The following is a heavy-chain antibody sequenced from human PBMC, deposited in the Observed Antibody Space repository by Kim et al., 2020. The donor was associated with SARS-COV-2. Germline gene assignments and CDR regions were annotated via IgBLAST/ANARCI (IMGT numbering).Heavy chain of an antibody. J-gene: IGHJ6*02. CDR1: GFTFSGYS. D-gene: IGHD3-10*01. Sequence: GGSLRLSCAASGFTFSGYSMNWVRQAPGKGLEWVSSISSGNTYIHYADSVKGRFTISRDNAKNSLYLQMNSLRAEDTAMYYCARARGLYYYYAMDVWGPG. CDR3: ARARGLYYYYAMDV. V-gene: IGHV3-21*01. CDR2: ISSGNTYI.